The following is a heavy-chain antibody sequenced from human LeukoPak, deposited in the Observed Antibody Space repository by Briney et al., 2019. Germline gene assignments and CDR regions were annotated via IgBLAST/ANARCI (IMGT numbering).Heavy chain of an antibody. D-gene: IGHD3-22*01. Sequence: ASVKVSCTVSGSSLSALSMHWVRQSPPRGLEWLGGFHPENDEIIYAQNFQGRVTMTEDTSTDTAYMELRSLRSEDTAVYYCARGPQLNPKYYYDSSGYPRLDYWGQGTLVTVSS. J-gene: IGHJ4*02. V-gene: IGHV1-24*01. CDR3: ARGPQLNPKYYYDSSGYPRLDY. CDR1: GSSLSALS. CDR2: FHPENDEI.